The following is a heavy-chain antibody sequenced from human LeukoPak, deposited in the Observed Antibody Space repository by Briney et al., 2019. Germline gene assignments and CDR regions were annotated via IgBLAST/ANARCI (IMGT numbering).Heavy chain of an antibody. CDR3: ATQSGDGYEGMDYFDY. Sequence: PSETLSLTCTVSGGSISSYYWSWIRQPPGKGLEWIGYIYTSGSTNYNPSLKSRVTISVDTSKNQFSLKLSSVTAADAAVYYCATQSGDGYEGMDYFDYWGQGSLVTVSS. CDR2: IYTSGST. D-gene: IGHD5-12*01. CDR1: GGSISSYY. V-gene: IGHV4-4*09. J-gene: IGHJ4*02.